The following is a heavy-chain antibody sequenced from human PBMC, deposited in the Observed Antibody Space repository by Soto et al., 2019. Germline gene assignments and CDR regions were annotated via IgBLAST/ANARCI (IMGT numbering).Heavy chain of an antibody. V-gene: IGHV1-18*01. CDR1: GYTFTSYG. D-gene: IGHD1-7*01. CDR2: ISAYNGNT. CDR3: ARVITGTTFYYYYGMEV. Sequence: QVQLVQSGAEVKKPGASVKVSCKASGYTFTSYGITGVRQAPGQGLEWMGWISAYNGNTNYAQKLQGRVTMTPDTATSTAYRELRSLRSDDTAVYYCARVITGTTFYYYYGMEVWCQGTTVTVSS. J-gene: IGHJ6*02.